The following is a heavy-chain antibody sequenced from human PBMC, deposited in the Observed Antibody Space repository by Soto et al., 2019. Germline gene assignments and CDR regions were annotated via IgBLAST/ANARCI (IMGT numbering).Heavy chain of an antibody. CDR2: ISPNSGAT. J-gene: IGHJ3*02. CDR1: GYSFTSFG. V-gene: IGHV1-18*01. CDR3: ARRGTNGAFDI. Sequence: ASVKVSCKASGYSFTSFGISWVRQAPGQGLEWMGWISPNSGATRYAQNLQGRVTMTTETSTTTAYLELRSLTSDDTAVYYCARRGTNGAFDIWGQGTMVTVSS. D-gene: IGHD2-8*01.